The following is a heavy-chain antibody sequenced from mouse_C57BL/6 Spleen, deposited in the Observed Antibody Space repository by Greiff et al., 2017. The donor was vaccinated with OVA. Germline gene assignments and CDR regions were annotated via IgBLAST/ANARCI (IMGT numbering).Heavy chain of an antibody. CDR1: GFTFSSYT. D-gene: IGHD4-1*01. CDR2: ISGGGGNT. V-gene: IGHV5-9*01. Sequence: EVQRVESGGGLVKPGGSLKLSCAASGFTFSSYTMSWVRQTPEKRLEWVATISGGGGNTYYPDNVKGRFTISSDNAKNTRYLQMSRLRSEDTALYDSARHGNWDWYVDGWGTGTTVTVSS. CDR3: ARHGNWDWYVDG. J-gene: IGHJ1*03.